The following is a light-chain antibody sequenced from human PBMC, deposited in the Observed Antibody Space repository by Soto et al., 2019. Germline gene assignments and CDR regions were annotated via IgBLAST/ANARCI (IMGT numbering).Light chain of an antibody. V-gene: IGKV1-5*03. Sequence: DIQMTQSPSTLSASVGDRVTITCRASQSISSWLAWYQQKPGKAPKLLIYKASSLESGVPSRFSGSGSGTEFTLTISSLQPDDVATYYCQQYNDYPWTFGQGNKVEIK. CDR3: QQYNDYPWT. CDR1: QSISSW. J-gene: IGKJ1*01. CDR2: KAS.